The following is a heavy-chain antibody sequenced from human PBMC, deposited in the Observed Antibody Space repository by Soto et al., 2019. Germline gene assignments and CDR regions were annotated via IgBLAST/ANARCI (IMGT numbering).Heavy chain of an antibody. V-gene: IGHV3-23*01. D-gene: IGHD1-26*01. CDR1: GFTFSSYA. Sequence: GGSLRLSCAASGFTFSSYAMRWVRQAPGKGLEWVSAISGSGGSTYYADSVKGRFTISKDNSKNTLYLQMNSLRAEDTAVYYCARRGSGSYYDYWGQGTLVTVSS. CDR2: ISGSGGST. J-gene: IGHJ4*02. CDR3: ARRGSGSYYDY.